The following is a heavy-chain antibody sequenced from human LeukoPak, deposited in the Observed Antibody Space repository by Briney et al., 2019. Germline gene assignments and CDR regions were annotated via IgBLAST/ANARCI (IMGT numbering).Heavy chain of an antibody. D-gene: IGHD4-17*01. Sequence: GGSLRLPCVASGVTLSNYAMSWARQAPGKGLEWVSGFSSSGSGGSTYYADSVKGRFTISRDNSKNTLYLQMNSLRAEDTAVYYCAKSPTVTTPDDYWGQGTLVTVSS. V-gene: IGHV3-23*01. CDR2: FSSSGSGGST. J-gene: IGHJ4*02. CDR3: AKSPTVTTPDDY. CDR1: GVTLSNYA.